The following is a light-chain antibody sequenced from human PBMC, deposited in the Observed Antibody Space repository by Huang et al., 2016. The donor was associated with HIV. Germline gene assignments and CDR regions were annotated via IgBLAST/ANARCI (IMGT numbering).Light chain of an antibody. CDR3: LQDYSYPYT. Sequence: AIQMTQSPSSLSASVGDRVTITCRASQVIGDDLGWYQQKQGKAPKLRIYASSSLQNVVPSRFCGSGSGTDFTLTISRLQPEDSATYYCLQDYSYPYTFGQGTKLEIK. CDR1: QVIGDD. V-gene: IGKV1-6*01. CDR2: ASS. J-gene: IGKJ2*01.